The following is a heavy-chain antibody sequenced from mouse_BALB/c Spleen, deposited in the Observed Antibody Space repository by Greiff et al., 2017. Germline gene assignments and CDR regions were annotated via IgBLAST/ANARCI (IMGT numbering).Heavy chain of an antibody. CDR3: KGGGGRAMDY. V-gene: IGHV1-5*01. CDR2: IYPGNSDT. J-gene: IGHJ4*01. Sequence: VQLQQSGTVLARPGASVKMSCKASGYTFTSYWMHWVKQRPGQGLEWIGAIYPGNSDTSYNQKFKGKAKLTAVTSTSTAYMELSSLTNEDSAVYYVKGGGGRAMDYWGQGTSVTVSS. CDR1: GYTFTSYW. D-gene: IGHD1-3*01.